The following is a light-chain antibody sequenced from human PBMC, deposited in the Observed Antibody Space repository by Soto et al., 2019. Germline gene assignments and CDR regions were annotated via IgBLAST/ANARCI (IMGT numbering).Light chain of an antibody. Sequence: DIQMTPSPSTLSASVGDRVTITCRASQSISSWLAWYQQKPGKAPKLLIYDASSLESGVPSRFSGSGSGTEFTLTISSLQPDDFATYYCQQYNSYSRTFGQGPKVDIK. CDR3: QQYNSYSRT. V-gene: IGKV1-5*01. CDR1: QSISSW. J-gene: IGKJ1*01. CDR2: DAS.